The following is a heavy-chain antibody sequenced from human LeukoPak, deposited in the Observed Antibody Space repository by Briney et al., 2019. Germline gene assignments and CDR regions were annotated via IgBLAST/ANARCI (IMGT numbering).Heavy chain of an antibody. V-gene: IGHV3-23*01. Sequence: GGSLRLSCAASGFTFSSYAMSWVRQAPGKGLEWVSAISGSGGSTYYAGSVKGRFTISRDNSKNTLYLQMNSLRAEDTAVYYCAGRGVYCSGGSCYSRYYYYYMDVWGKGTTVTVSS. J-gene: IGHJ6*03. D-gene: IGHD2-15*01. CDR3: AGRGVYCSGGSCYSRYYYYYMDV. CDR2: ISGSGGST. CDR1: GFTFSSYA.